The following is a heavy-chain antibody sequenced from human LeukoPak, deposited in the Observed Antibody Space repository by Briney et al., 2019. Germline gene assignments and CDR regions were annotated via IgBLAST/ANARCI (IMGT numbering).Heavy chain of an antibody. Sequence: GGSLRLSCVASGFTFSSYNMHWVRQAPGKGLEWVAVISYDGSNKYYADSVKGRSTISRDNSKNTLYLQVDSLRPEDTAVYYCGRDTVGYGGAFDIWGQGTMVTVSS. J-gene: IGHJ3*02. D-gene: IGHD5-18*01. CDR3: GRDTVGYGGAFDI. CDR2: ISYDGSNK. V-gene: IGHV3-30-3*01. CDR1: GFTFSSYN.